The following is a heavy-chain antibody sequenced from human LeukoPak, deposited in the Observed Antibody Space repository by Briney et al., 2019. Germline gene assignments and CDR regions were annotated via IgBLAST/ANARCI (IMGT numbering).Heavy chain of an antibody. CDR3: ARGNFLRHFDSSPPY. D-gene: IGHD3-9*01. CDR2: ISYSGGYT. CDR1: GFTFSTYA. J-gene: IGHJ4*02. Sequence: GGSLRLSCAASGFTFSTYAVSWVRQAPGKGLEWVSAISYSGGYTYYADSVKGRFTISRDTSKNTVYLQMNGLRAEDTAVYYCARGNFLRHFDSSPPYWGQGTLVTVSS. V-gene: IGHV3-23*01.